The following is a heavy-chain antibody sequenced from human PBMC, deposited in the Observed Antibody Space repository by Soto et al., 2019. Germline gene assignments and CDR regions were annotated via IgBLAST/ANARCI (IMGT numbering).Heavy chain of an antibody. D-gene: IGHD3-3*01. CDR1: GASMNTYF. CDR2: VYTSGTT. J-gene: IGHJ5*02. CDR3: ARASRYELWSGYPINGFDP. V-gene: IGHV4-4*07. Sequence: SETLSLTCSVSGASMNTYFWSWIRQPAGKGLEWIGRVYTSGTTNYNPSLKSRVTMSVDTSKNQFSLKLSSLTAADTALYYCARASRYELWSGYPINGFDPWGQGTLVAHSS.